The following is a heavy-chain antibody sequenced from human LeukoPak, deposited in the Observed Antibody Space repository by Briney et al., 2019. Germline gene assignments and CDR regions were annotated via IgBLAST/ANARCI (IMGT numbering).Heavy chain of an antibody. CDR1: GFTFSSYA. CDR2: ISGSGGST. J-gene: IGHJ4*02. CDR3: AKDRPAGYCSSTSCYSSADY. V-gene: IGHV3-23*01. D-gene: IGHD2-2*03. Sequence: GSLRLSCAASGFTFSSYAMSWVRQAPGKGLEWVSAISGSGGSTYYADSVKGRFTISRDNSKNTLYLQMNSLRAEDTAVYYCAKDRPAGYCSSTSCYSSADYWGQGTLVTVSS.